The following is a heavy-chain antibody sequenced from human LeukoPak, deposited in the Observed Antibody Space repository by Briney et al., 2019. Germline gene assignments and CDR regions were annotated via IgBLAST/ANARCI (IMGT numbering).Heavy chain of an antibody. CDR2: INPTGTGT. CDR3: ARDNSVGDIAWWFDP. J-gene: IGHJ5*02. Sequence: GASVKVSCKASGYTFINNWMHWVRQAPGQGLEWIVLINPTGTGTLYAQKFQGRVTMTRDMSTSTDYMELSSLRSEDTAVYYCARDNSVGDIAWWFDPWGQGTLVTVSS. CDR1: GYTFINNW. V-gene: IGHV1-46*01. D-gene: IGHD3-10*01.